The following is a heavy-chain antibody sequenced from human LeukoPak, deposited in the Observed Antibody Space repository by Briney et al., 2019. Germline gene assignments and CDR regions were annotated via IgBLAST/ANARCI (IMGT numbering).Heavy chain of an antibody. CDR2: IYPGDSDT. D-gene: IGHD2-15*01. V-gene: IGHV5-51*01. CDR3: ARLSGYCSGGSCYSNNWFDP. J-gene: IGHJ5*02. CDR1: GYSFTSYW. Sequence: GASLQISCKGSGYSFTSYWIGWVRQMPGKGLEWMGIIYPGDSDTRYSPSFQGQVTISADKSISTAYLQWSSLKASDTAMYYCARLSGYCSGGSCYSNNWFDPWGQGTLVTVSS.